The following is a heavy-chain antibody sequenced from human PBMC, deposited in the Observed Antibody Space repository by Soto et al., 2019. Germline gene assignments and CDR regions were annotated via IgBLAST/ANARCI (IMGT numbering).Heavy chain of an antibody. CDR1: GFSFRNYA. CDR2: LSGSGTMR. V-gene: IGHV3-23*01. CDR3: AKEAEENENVPIPGDN. D-gene: IGHD1-1*01. J-gene: IGHJ4*02. Sequence: GSLRLSCSASGFSFRNYAMTWVRQAPGKGLEWVSGLSGSGTMRYYADSVRGRFIISRDNAKNTLFLKMDNLRVEDSAVYYCAKEAEENENVPIPGDNWGQGTTVTV.